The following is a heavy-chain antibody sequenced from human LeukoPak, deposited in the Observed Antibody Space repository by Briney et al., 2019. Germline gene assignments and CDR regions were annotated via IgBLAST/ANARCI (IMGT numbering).Heavy chain of an antibody. Sequence: PGGSLRLSCAASGFTFSSYAMSWVRQAPGKGLEWVSAISGSGGSTYYADSVKGRFTISRDNAKSSLYLQMNSLRAEDTAVYYCARAKRNAFDIWGQGTMVTVSS. V-gene: IGHV3-23*01. CDR3: ARAKRNAFDI. CDR2: ISGSGGST. J-gene: IGHJ3*02. CDR1: GFTFSSYA.